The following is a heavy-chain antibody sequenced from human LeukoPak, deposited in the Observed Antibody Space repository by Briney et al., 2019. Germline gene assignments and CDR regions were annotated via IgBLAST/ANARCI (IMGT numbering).Heavy chain of an antibody. D-gene: IGHD3-22*01. Sequence: ASVKVSCKASGYTFTSYDINWVRQATGQGLEWMRWMNPNSGNTGYAQKFQGRVTMTRNTSISTAYMELSSLRSEDTAVYYCARESYDSSGYYFDYWGQGTLVTVSS. CDR1: GYTFTSYD. J-gene: IGHJ4*02. CDR3: ARESYDSSGYYFDY. V-gene: IGHV1-8*01. CDR2: MNPNSGNT.